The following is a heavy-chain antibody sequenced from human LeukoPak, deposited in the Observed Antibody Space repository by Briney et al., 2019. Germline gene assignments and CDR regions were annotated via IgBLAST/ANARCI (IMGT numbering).Heavy chain of an antibody. D-gene: IGHD6-6*01. CDR3: ARGEKGSSSGSINY. CDR1: GGSINSGTYY. Sequence: SQTLSLTCTVSGGSINSGTYYWSWIRQPAGKGLEWIGRMYTSGSTNYNPYLESRVTISVDTSKNQFSLKLSSVTAADTAVYYCARGEKGSSSGSINYWGQGTLVTVSS. J-gene: IGHJ4*02. V-gene: IGHV4-61*02. CDR2: MYTSGST.